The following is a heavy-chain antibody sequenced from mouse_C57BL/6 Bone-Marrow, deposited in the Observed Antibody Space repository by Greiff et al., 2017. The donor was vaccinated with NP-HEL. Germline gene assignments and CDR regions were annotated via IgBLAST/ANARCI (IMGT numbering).Heavy chain of an antibody. CDR3: ARSGYRFDY. J-gene: IGHJ2*01. CDR1: GYTFTSYW. CDR2: IHPNSGST. D-gene: IGHD3-1*01. Sequence: QVQLQQPGAELVKPGASVKLSCKASGYTFTSYWMHWVKQRPGQGLEWIGMIHPNSGSTNYNENFKSKATLTVDKSSSTAYMQLSRLTSEDSAVYYCARSGYRFDYWGQGTTLTVSS. V-gene: IGHV1-64*01.